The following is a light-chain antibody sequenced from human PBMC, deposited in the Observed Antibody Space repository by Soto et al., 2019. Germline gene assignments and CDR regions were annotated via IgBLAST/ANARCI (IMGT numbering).Light chain of an antibody. V-gene: IGLV2-14*03. CDR1: SNDVGGYSY. CDR2: DVS. CDR3: SSYTSRSTV. J-gene: IGLJ1*01. Sequence: QSALTQPASVSGSPGQSITISCTGTSNDVGGYSYVSWYQQHPGKAPKLMIYDVSHRPSGVSNRFSGSKSGNTASLTISGLQAEDEADYYCSSYTSRSTVFGTGTKLTVL.